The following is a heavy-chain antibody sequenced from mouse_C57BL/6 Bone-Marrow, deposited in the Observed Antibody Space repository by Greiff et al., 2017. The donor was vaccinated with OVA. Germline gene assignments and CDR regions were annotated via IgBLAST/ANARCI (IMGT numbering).Heavy chain of an antibody. V-gene: IGHV1-69*01. CDR3: ARGPYYFDY. Sequence: QVQLQQPGAELVMPGASVKLSCKASGYTFTSYWMHWVKQRPGQGLEWIGEIDPSDSYTNYNQKFKGQSTLTVDKSSSTAYMQLSSLTSEDSAVYYCARGPYYFDYWGQGTTLTGSS. CDR1: GYTFTSYW. CDR2: IDPSDSYT. J-gene: IGHJ2*01.